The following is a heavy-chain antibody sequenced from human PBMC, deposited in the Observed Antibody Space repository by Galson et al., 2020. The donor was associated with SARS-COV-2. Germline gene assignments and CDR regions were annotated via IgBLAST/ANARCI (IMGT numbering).Heavy chain of an antibody. J-gene: IGHJ4*02. Sequence: GESLKISCKGSGYSFTSYWIGWVRQVPGRGLEWMGISYPGDSDIRYSPSFQGQVTISADKSISTAYLQWSSLKASDTAIYYCARRGGSFGRWYFDYWGQGTLVSVSS. CDR3: ARRGGSFGRWYFDY. D-gene: IGHD1-26*01. V-gene: IGHV5-51*01. CDR1: GYSFTSYW. CDR2: SYPGDSDI.